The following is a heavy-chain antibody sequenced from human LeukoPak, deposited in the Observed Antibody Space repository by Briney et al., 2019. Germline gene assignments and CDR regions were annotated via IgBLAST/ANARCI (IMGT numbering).Heavy chain of an antibody. J-gene: IGHJ4*02. V-gene: IGHV3-7*01. CDR2: IKQDGSDK. CDR3: ARGGGNLDS. D-gene: IGHD2-15*01. Sequence: PGGSLRLSCAASGFTFSSYIMNWVRQAPGKGLEWVANIKQDGSDKYYVDSVKGRFIISRDNAKNSLYLQMNSLRAEDTAVYYCARGGGNLDSWGQGTLVTVSS. CDR1: GFTFSSYI.